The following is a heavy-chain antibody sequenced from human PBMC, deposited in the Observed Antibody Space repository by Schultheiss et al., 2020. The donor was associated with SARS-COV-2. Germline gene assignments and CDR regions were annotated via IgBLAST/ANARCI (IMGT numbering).Heavy chain of an antibody. CDR3: AAHTISTSHYGMDV. J-gene: IGHJ6*02. Sequence: GESLKISCAASGFTFSSYGMHWVRQAPGKGLEWVAVISYDGSNKYYADSVKGRFTISRDNSKNTLYLQMNSLRAEDTAVYYCAAHTISTSHYGMDVWGQGTTVTVSS. D-gene: IGHD2-2*01. CDR1: GFTFSSYG. CDR2: ISYDGSNK. V-gene: IGHV3-30*03.